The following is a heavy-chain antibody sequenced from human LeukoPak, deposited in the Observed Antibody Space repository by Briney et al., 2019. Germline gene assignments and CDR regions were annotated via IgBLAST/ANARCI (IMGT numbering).Heavy chain of an antibody. CDR3: AKEDFSGSYENDAFDI. V-gene: IGHV3-23*01. CDR2: ISGSGGST. Sequence: GGSLRLSCAASGFTFRSYWMSWVRQAPGKGLEWVSAISGSGGSTYYADSVKGRFTISRDNSKNTLYLQMDSLRAEDTAVYYCAKEDFSGSYENDAFDIWGQGTMVTVSS. J-gene: IGHJ3*02. D-gene: IGHD1-26*01. CDR1: GFTFRSYW.